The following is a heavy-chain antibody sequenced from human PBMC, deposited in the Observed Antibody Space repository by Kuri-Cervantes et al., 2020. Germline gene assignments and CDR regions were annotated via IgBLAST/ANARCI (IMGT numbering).Heavy chain of an antibody. Sequence: GESLKISCAASGFTFSDYYMSWIRQAPGKGLEWVSYISSSGSTIYYADSVKGRFTISRDNAKNSLYLQMNSLRAEDTALYYCAKGRGSSWIDSYMDVWGKGTTVTVSS. D-gene: IGHD6-13*01. CDR2: ISSSGSTI. J-gene: IGHJ6*03. CDR3: AKGRGSSWIDSYMDV. V-gene: IGHV3-11*01. CDR1: GFTFSDYY.